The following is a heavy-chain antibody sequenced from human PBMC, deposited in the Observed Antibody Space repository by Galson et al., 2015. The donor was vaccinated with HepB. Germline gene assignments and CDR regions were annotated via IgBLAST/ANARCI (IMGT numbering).Heavy chain of an antibody. CDR1: GFTLSGYW. D-gene: IGHD3-22*01. J-gene: IGHJ4*02. Sequence: SLRLSCAASGFTLSGYWMHWVRQVPGKGLVWVSRIKSDGSSTSYADSVKGRFTISRDNARNSLYLQMSSLRAEDTAVYYCARDSGSGYSYYFDYWGQGTLVTVSS. V-gene: IGHV3-74*01. CDR3: ARDSGSGYSYYFDY. CDR2: IKSDGSST.